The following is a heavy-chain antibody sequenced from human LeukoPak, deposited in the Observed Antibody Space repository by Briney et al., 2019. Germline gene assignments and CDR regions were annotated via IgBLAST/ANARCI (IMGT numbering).Heavy chain of an antibody. CDR3: AREEDAFDI. CDR2: IYYSGST. CDR1: GGSISSYY. J-gene: IGHJ3*02. V-gene: IGHV4-59*12. Sequence: SETLSLTFTVSGGSISSYYWSWIRQPPGKGLEWIGYIYYSGSTNYNPSLKSRVTISVDTSKNQFSLKLSSVTAADTAVYYCAREEDAFDIWGQGTMVTVSS.